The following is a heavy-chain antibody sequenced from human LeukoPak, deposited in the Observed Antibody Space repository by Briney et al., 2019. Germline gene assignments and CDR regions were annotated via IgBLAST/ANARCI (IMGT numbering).Heavy chain of an antibody. CDR2: ISSSGNT. V-gene: IGHV4-59*08. CDR1: GGSISSSY. D-gene: IGHD4/OR15-4a*01. Sequence: SETLSLTCTVSGGSISSSYWSWIRQPPGKEPEWIGYISSSGNTHYNPSLGGRATISVATSKNQFSLRLTSVTAADTAVYFCARHHSYGVTHFDYWGQGTLVTVSS. J-gene: IGHJ4*02. CDR3: ARHHSYGVTHFDY.